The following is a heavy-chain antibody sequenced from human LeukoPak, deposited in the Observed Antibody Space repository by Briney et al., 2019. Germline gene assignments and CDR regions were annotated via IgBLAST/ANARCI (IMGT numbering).Heavy chain of an antibody. J-gene: IGHJ3*02. CDR1: GGSFSGYY. Sequence: SETLSLTCAVYGGSFSGYYWSWIRQSPGKGLEWIGEINHSGSTNYNPSLKSRVTISVDTSKNQFSLKLSSVTAADTAVYYCARLGQRWLQFDWDAFDIWGQGTMVTVSS. CDR3: ARLGQRWLQFDWDAFDI. D-gene: IGHD5-24*01. CDR2: INHSGST. V-gene: IGHV4-34*01.